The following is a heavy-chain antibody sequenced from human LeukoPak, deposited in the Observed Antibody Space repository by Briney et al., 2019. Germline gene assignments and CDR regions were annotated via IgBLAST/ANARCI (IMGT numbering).Heavy chain of an antibody. CDR2: IYPGDSDT. D-gene: IGHD6-19*01. CDR1: GYSFVSYW. CDR3: GKTQWVAAYEAFDI. J-gene: IGHJ3*02. V-gene: IGHV5-51*01. Sequence: GESLKISGKGPGYSFVSYWIGWVRQMPGKGLEWMGIIYPGDSDTRYSPSFQGQVTISADKSISTAYLQWSSLKASDIAMYYCGKTQWVAAYEAFDIWGQGTMVTVSS.